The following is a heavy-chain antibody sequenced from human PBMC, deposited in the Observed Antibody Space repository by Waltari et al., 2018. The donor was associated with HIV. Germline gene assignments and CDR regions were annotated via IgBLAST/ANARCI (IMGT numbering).Heavy chain of an antibody. V-gene: IGHV2-26*01. J-gene: IGHJ6*02. CDR1: SNARMG. D-gene: IGHD3-3*01. CDR3: ARIRFRDFWSGYSCMDV. CDR2: IFSNDEK. Sequence: SNARMGVSWIRQPPGKALEWLAHIFSNDEKSYRTSLKSRLTISKDTSKSQVVLTLTKMDPVDTATYYCARIRFRDFWSGYSCMDVWGQGTTVTVPS.